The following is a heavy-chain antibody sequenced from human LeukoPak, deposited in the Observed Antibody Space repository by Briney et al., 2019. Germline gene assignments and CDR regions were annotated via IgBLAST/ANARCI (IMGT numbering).Heavy chain of an antibody. CDR1: GGSISGSSYY. J-gene: IGHJ4*02. CDR2: IYYSGST. V-gene: IGHV4-39*02. Sequence: SETLSLTCTVSGGSISGSSYYWGWIRQPPGKGLEWIGSIYYSGSTYYNPSLKSRVTISVDTSKNQFSLKLNSVTATDTAVYYCARGYDSQGSFDYWGQGTLVTVSS. CDR3: ARGYDSQGSFDY. D-gene: IGHD3-22*01.